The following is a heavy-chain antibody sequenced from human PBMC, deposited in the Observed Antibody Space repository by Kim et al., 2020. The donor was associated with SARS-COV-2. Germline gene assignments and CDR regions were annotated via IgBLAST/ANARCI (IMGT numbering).Heavy chain of an antibody. D-gene: IGHD3-3*01. Sequence: GGSLRLSCAASGFTFSSYAMSWVRQAPGKGLEWVSAISGSGGSTYYADSVKGRFTISRDNSKNTLYLQMNSLRAEDTAVYYCAKDVSRITIFGMITRGCMDVWGQGTTVTVSS. CDR3: AKDVSRITIFGMITRGCMDV. CDR1: GFTFSSYA. CDR2: ISGSGGST. J-gene: IGHJ6*02. V-gene: IGHV3-23*01.